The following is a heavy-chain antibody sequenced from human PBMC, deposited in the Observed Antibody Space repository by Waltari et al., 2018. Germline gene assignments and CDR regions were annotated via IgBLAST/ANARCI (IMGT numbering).Heavy chain of an antibody. CDR1: GRSITSGGYY. V-gene: IGHV4-31*03. CDR3: ARVPWDGAAAGEIDY. J-gene: IGHJ4*02. D-gene: IGHD6-13*01. CDR2: IYYSGST. Sequence: QVQLQESGPGLVKPSQTLSLPCTVSGRSITSGGYYSTWIRQHPGKGLEWIGYIYYSGSTYYNPSLKSRVTISVDTSKNQFSLKLSSVTAADTAVYYCARVPWDGAAAGEIDYWGQGTLVTVSS.